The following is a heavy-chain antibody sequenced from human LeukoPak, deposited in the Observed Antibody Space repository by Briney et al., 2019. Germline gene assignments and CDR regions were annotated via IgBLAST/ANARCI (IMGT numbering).Heavy chain of an antibody. CDR3: AKAASSGWASNWFDP. CDR1: GYTFTSYG. D-gene: IGHD6-19*01. J-gene: IGHJ5*02. Sequence: GASVKVSCKASGYTFTSYGISWVRQAPGQGLEWMGWISAYNGNTNYAQKLQGRVTMTTDTSTSTAYMELRSLRSDDTAVYYCAKAASSGWASNWFDPWGQGTLVTVSS. CDR2: ISAYNGNT. V-gene: IGHV1-18*01.